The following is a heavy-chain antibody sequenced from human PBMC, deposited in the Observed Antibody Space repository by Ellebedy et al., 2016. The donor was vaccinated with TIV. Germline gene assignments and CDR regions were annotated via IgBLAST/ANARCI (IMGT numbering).Heavy chain of an antibody. V-gene: IGHV3-23*01. D-gene: IGHD3-10*01. CDR3: ARDWTYNSGSHNSGPFDP. CDR2: ISASGAYT. Sequence: GGSLRLSXTAFSNYAMSWVRQAPGKGLEWVSVISASGAYTNYADSVKGRFTISRDNSRNTLFLQMNSLRADDTAEYYCARDWTYNSGSHNSGPFDPWGQGTLVTVSS. CDR1: SNYA. J-gene: IGHJ5*02.